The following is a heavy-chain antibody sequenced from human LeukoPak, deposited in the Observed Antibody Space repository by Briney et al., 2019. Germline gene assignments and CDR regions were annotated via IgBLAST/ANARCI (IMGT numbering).Heavy chain of an antibody. D-gene: IGHD3-9*01. Sequence: GGSLRLSCAASGFTFSSYSMNWVRQAPGKGLDWVSYISSSSSTTYYADSVKGRFTISRDNAKNSLYLQMNSLRDEDTAVYYCARDQSGYPYYFDYWGQGTLVTVSS. CDR2: ISSSSSTT. CDR1: GFTFSSYS. J-gene: IGHJ4*02. CDR3: ARDQSGYPYYFDY. V-gene: IGHV3-48*02.